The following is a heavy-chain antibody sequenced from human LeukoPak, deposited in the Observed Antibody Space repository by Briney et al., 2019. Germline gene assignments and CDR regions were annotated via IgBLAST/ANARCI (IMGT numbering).Heavy chain of an antibody. D-gene: IGHD3-10*01. V-gene: IGHV3-23*01. J-gene: IGHJ3*02. CDR1: GFTSSSYA. CDR3: AGQGRGAFDI. Sequence: GGSLRLSCAASGFTSSSYAMSWVRQAPGKGLEWVSAISGSGDNTYYADSVKGRFNISRDSSKNTLYLQMSSLRVEDTAVYYCAGQGRGAFDIWGQGTMVTVSS. CDR2: ISGSGDNT.